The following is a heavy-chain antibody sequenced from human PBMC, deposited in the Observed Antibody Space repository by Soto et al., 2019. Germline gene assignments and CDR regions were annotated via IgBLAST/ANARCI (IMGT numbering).Heavy chain of an antibody. J-gene: IGHJ4*02. CDR1: GGSISSRDW. Sequence: SETLSLTCSVSGGSISSRDWWTWVRQAPGKGLEWIVKIYHGGVTNFSPSLRGRVNISIDKSRKFFSLTLNSVTAADTAIYFCATGNVDSMLESWGRGTMVTVSS. CDR3: ATGNVDSMLES. V-gene: IGHV4-4*02. D-gene: IGHD3-3*01. CDR2: IYHGGVT.